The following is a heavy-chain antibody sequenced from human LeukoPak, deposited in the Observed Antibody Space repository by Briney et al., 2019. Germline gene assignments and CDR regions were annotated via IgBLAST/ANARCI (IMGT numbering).Heavy chain of an antibody. Sequence: SETLSLTCTVSAVSISGSYWTWIRQSPGKGLEWIGYIYYSGSTNYNPSLKSRVTISVDTSKKQFSLKLRSVTAVDTALYYCARAKVTYYYDGSGYYYFDDWGQGTLVTVSS. V-gene: IGHV4-59*01. CDR1: AVSISGSY. J-gene: IGHJ4*02. CDR3: ARAKVTYYYDGSGYYYFDD. D-gene: IGHD3-22*01. CDR2: IYYSGST.